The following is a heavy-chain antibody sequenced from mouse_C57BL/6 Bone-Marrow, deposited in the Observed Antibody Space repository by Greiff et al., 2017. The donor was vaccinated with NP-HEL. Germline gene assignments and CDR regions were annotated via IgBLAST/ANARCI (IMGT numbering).Heavy chain of an antibody. J-gene: IGHJ3*01. CDR1: GYSFTGYF. CDR2: INPYNGDT. CDR3: ARKGEIYYDDERFAY. Sequence: EVQLQQSGPELVKPGDSVKISCKASGYSFTGYFMNWVMQSHGKSLEWIGRINPYNGDTFYNQKFKGKATLTVDKSSSTAHMELRSLTSEDSAVYYCARKGEIYYDDERFAYWGQGTLVTVSA. V-gene: IGHV1-20*01. D-gene: IGHD2-4*01.